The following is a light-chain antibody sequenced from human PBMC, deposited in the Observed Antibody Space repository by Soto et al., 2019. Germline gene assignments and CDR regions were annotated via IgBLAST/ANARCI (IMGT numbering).Light chain of an antibody. CDR3: QQYGRSHPCT. V-gene: IGKV3-20*01. CDR1: QSVNSNY. J-gene: IGKJ2*02. Sequence: EIVLTQSPGTLSLSPGERATLSCRASQSVNSNYLAWYQQKPGQAPRLLIYGASGRATGIPDRFSGSGSGTDFTLTISRLEPEDFAVYYCQQYGRSHPCTFGQGTKLEIK. CDR2: GAS.